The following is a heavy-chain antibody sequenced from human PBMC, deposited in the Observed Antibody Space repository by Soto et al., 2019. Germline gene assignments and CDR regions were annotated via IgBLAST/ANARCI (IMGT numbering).Heavy chain of an antibody. Sequence: SETLSLTCSVSGGSVSSNIYYWTWIRQHPGKGPEWIGHIYYSGSTYYNPSLKSRVTISLDMSKNQFSLKLTSVSAADTAVYYCARGYDYDSGGYLFDYWGQGTLVTV. CDR1: GGSVSSNIYY. D-gene: IGHD3-22*01. V-gene: IGHV4-31*03. CDR2: IYYSGST. J-gene: IGHJ4*02. CDR3: ARGYDYDSGGYLFDY.